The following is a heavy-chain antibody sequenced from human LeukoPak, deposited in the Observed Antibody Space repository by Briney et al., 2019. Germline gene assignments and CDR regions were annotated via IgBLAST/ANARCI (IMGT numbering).Heavy chain of an antibody. CDR2: INHSGST. Sequence: GSLRLSCAASGFTFSSYGMSWVRQAPGKGLEWIGEINHSGSTNYNPSLKSRVTISVDTSKNQFSLKLSSVTAADTAVYYCARGVMATILTPFDYWGQGTLVTVSS. CDR3: ARGVMATILTPFDY. CDR1: GFTFSSYG. V-gene: IGHV4-34*01. D-gene: IGHD5-24*01. J-gene: IGHJ4*02.